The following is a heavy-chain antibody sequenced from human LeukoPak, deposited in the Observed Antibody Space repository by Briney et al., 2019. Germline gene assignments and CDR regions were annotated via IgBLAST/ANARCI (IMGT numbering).Heavy chain of an antibody. CDR2: INPNSGGT. V-gene: IGHV1-2*02. CDR1: GYTFTGYY. D-gene: IGHD6-19*01. CDR3: ARSWGWQWLAATMGY. Sequence: ASVKVSCKASGYTFTGYYMHWVRQAPGQGLEWMGWINPNSGGTNYAQKFQGRVTMTRDTSISTAYMELSRLRSDDTAVYYCARSWGWQWLAATMGYWGQGTLGTVSS. J-gene: IGHJ4*02.